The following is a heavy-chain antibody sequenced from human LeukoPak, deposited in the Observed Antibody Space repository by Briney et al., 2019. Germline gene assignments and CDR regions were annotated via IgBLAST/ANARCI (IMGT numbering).Heavy chain of an antibody. CDR2: IDHSGST. V-gene: IGHV4-34*01. J-gene: IGHJ4*02. CDR3: ASSNHFWSGYYLLDY. D-gene: IGHD3-3*02. Sequence: SETLFLTCAVYGGSFTGYYWSWIRQPPGKGLEWIGEIDHSGSTNYNPSLKSRVTISVDTSKNQFSLELSSVTAADTAVYYCASSNHFWSGYYLLDYWGQGTLVTVSS. CDR1: GGSFTGYY.